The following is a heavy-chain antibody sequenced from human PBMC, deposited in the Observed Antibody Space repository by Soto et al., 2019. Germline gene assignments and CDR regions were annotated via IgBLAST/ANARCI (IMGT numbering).Heavy chain of an antibody. CDR2: IHYNGNT. CDR3: ARQKLDVPAFFDY. D-gene: IGHD1-7*01. V-gene: IGHV4-59*08. CDR1: GDSISSYS. Sequence: SETLSLTCTVSGDSISSYSWSWIRQPPGKGLEWIGNIHYNGNTKYSPSLKSRVTMSVDTSKNHFSLKLTSVTAADTAMYFCARQKLDVPAFFDYWGQGILVTVSS. J-gene: IGHJ4*02.